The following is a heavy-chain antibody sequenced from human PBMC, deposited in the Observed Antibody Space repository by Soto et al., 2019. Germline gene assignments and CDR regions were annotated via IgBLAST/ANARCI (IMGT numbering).Heavy chain of an antibody. CDR1: GFTFNSFS. CDR2: ISSGSSTI. CDR3: ARDYDIGTGYYTGIMDS. D-gene: IGHD3-9*01. Sequence: VQLVETGGGLAQPGGSLRLSCAASGFTFNSFSMSWVRQAPGKGLEWVSYISSGSSTIYYADSVKGRFTISRDNAKNYPIHKMNLQRDDDTALYNCARDYDIGTGYYTGIMDSWGQGTLVTVSS. V-gene: IGHV3-48*02. J-gene: IGHJ4*02.